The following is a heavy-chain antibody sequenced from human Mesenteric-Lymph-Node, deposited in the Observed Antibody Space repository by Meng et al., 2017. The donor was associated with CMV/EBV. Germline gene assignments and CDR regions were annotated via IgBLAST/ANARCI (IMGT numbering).Heavy chain of an antibody. D-gene: IGHD6-6*01. CDR1: GFTFSSYW. J-gene: IGHJ6*02. CDR3: ARDCEYSSSLGAKSRGGMDV. V-gene: IGHV3-74*01. CDR2: INSDGSST. Sequence: GESLKISCAASGFTFSSYWMHWVRQAPGKGLVWVSRINSDGSSTSYADSVKGRFTISRDNAKNTLYLQMNSLRAEDTAVYYCARDCEYSSSLGAKSRGGMDVWGQGTTVTVSS.